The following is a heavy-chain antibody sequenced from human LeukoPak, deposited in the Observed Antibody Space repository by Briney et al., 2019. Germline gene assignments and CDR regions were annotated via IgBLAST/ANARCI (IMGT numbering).Heavy chain of an antibody. CDR3: ARGYVVVTRGPPDY. D-gene: IGHD3-22*01. V-gene: IGHV1-2*02. J-gene: IGHJ4*02. CDR2: INPNSGGT. CDR1: GYTFTGYY. Sequence: GASVKVSCKASGYTFTGYYMHWVRQAPGQGLEWMGWINPNSGGTNYAQKFQGRVTMTRDTSISTAYMELNRLRSDDTAVYYCARGYVVVTRGPPDYWGQGTLVTVSP.